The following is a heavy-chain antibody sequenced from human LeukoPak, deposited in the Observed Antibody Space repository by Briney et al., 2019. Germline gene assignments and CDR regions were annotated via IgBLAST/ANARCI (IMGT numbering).Heavy chain of an antibody. CDR1: GYTFTSYY. CDR3: ANLNHVNY. J-gene: IGHJ4*02. CDR2: INPSGGST. Sequence: ASVKVSCKASGYTFTSYYMHWVRQAPGQGLEWMGIINPSGGSTRYARKFQGRVTMTRDTSTSTVYTELSSLRSEDTAVYYCANLNHVNYWGQGTLVTVSS. V-gene: IGHV1-46*01.